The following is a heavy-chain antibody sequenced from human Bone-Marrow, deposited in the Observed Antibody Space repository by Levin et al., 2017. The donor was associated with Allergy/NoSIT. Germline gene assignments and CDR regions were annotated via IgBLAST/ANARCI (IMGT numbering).Heavy chain of an antibody. CDR2: LSGTSDST. CDR3: AKVNGDWNYGGPRFYHYYMVV. V-gene: IGHV3-23*01. J-gene: IGHJ6*03. CDR1: GFTFSSYA. Sequence: QASETLSLTCATSGFTFSSYAMSWVRQAPGKGLEWVSVLSGTSDSTYYADSVKGRFTISRDSSKSTLYLQMNTLRAEDTAVYYCAKVNGDWNYGGPRFYHYYMVVWGKGTTVTVSS. D-gene: IGHD1-7*01.